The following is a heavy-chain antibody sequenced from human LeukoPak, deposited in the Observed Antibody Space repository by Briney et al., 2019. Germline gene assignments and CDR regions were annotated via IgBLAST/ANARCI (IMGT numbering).Heavy chain of an antibody. Sequence: GGSLRLSCAASGFTVSSNYMSWVRQAPGKGLEWVSVIYSGGSTYYADSVKGRFTISRDNSKNTLYLQMNSLRAEDTAVYYCARSVSSSWYEPFDYWGQGTLVTVSS. D-gene: IGHD6-13*01. CDR2: IYSGGST. CDR1: GFTVSSNY. V-gene: IGHV3-66*01. CDR3: ARSVSSSWYEPFDY. J-gene: IGHJ4*02.